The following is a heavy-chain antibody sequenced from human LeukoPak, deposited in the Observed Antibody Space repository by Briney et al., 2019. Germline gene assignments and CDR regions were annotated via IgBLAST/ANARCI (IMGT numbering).Heavy chain of an antibody. CDR3: AKAYSTSLYGDAFHI. CDR2: ITGDASVT. CDR1: GFTFRFYA. D-gene: IGHD6-13*01. V-gene: IGHV3-23*01. J-gene: IGHJ3*02. Sequence: GGSLRLSCAGSGFTFRFYAMTWVRQAPGKGLEWVSGITGDASVTYDADSVKGRFNLSRDNSKNTLYLQLNSLTVKDTAVYYCAKAYSTSLYGDAFHIWSQGTMVTVSP.